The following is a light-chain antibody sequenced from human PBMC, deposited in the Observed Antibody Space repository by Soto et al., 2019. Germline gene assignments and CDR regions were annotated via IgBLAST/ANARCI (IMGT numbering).Light chain of an antibody. CDR2: GAS. CDR1: QTVSPN. Sequence: EILMTQSPATLSVSPGERATLSCRASQTVSPNVAWYQQRPGQAPRLRIYGASTRATGIPARFSGSGSGTEFTLTISSPQSEDFAVYYCQQYNNWLRITFGQGTRLEIK. J-gene: IGKJ5*01. CDR3: QQYNNWLRIT. V-gene: IGKV3-15*01.